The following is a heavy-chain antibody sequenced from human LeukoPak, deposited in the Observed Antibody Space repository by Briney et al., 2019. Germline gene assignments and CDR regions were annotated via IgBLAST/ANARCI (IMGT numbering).Heavy chain of an antibody. V-gene: IGHV4-34*01. CDR2: INHSGST. J-gene: IGHJ4*02. CDR3: ARVRTVEMATRVFDY. CDR1: GGSFSGYY. D-gene: IGHD5-24*01. Sequence: SETLSLTCAVYGGSFSGYYWSWIRQPPGKGLEWIGEINHSGSTNYNPSLKSRVTISVDTSKNQFSLKLSSVTAADTAVYYCARVRTVEMATRVFDYWGQGTLVTVSS.